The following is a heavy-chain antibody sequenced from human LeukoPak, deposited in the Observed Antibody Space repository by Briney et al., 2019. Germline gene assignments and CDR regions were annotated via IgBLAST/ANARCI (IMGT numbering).Heavy chain of an antibody. Sequence: PSETLSLTCTVSGGSISSYYWSWIRQPAGKGLEWIGRIYTSGSTNYNPSLKSRVTMSVDTPKNQFSLKLSSVTAADTAVYYCARGKDSGSYYRPLDYWGQGTLVTVSS. J-gene: IGHJ4*02. CDR1: GGSISSYY. D-gene: IGHD1-26*01. CDR3: ARGKDSGSYYRPLDY. V-gene: IGHV4-4*07. CDR2: IYTSGST.